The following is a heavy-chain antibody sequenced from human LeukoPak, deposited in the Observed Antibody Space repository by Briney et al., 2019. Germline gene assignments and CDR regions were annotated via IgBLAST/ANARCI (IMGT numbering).Heavy chain of an antibody. Sequence: GGSLRLSCAVSGFKFSSYWMNWVRQVPGKGLMWVAHINTNGDSANYADSVKGRFTISRDNSKNTLYLQMNSLRAEDTAVYYCARDSTAIDSYYFDYWGQGTLVTVSS. CDR1: GFKFSSYW. V-gene: IGHV3-74*01. CDR2: INTNGDSA. D-gene: IGHD2-2*01. CDR3: ARDSTAIDSYYFDY. J-gene: IGHJ4*02.